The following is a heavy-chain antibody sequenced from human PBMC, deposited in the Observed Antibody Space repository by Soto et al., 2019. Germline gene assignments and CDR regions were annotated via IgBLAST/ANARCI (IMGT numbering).Heavy chain of an antibody. CDR2: TYYRSRWYN. CDR1: GDSVSSNSAA. CDR3: AGTTSLQWYYMDF. D-gene: IGHD1-7*01. J-gene: IGHJ6*03. V-gene: IGHV6-1*01. Sequence: PSQTLSLTCAISGDSVSSNSAAWNWIRQSPSRGLEWLGRTYYRSRWYNDYAVSVKSRITVNPDTSKNQFSLHLNSVTPEDTAVYYFAGTTSLQWYYMDFWDKGTTVTVSS.